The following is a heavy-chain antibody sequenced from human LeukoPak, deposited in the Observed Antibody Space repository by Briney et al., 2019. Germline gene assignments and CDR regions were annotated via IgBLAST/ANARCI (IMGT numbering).Heavy chain of an antibody. D-gene: IGHD5-12*01. CDR2: INPNSGGT. J-gene: IGHJ3*02. V-gene: IGHV1-2*02. CDR1: GYTFTGYY. Sequence: GASVKVSCKASGYTFTGYYMHWVRQAPGQGLEWMGWINPNSGGTNYAQKFQGRVTMTRDTSISTAYMELSRLRSDDTAVYYCARVISGYVLPFDIWGQGTMVTVSS. CDR3: ARVISGYVLPFDI.